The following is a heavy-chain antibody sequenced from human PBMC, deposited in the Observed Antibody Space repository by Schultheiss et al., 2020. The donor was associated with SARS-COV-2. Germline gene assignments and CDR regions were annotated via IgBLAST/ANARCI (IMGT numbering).Heavy chain of an antibody. Sequence: GGSLRLSCAASGFTFSSYGMHWVRQAPGKGLEWVAVISYDGSNKYYADSVKGRFTISRDNSKNTLYLQMNSLRAEDTAVYYCARSSDYYDSSGYSPTYGMDVWGQGTTVTVSS. CDR2: ISYDGSNK. J-gene: IGHJ6*02. D-gene: IGHD3-22*01. CDR3: ARSSDYYDSSGYSPTYGMDV. CDR1: GFTFSSYG. V-gene: IGHV3-30*03.